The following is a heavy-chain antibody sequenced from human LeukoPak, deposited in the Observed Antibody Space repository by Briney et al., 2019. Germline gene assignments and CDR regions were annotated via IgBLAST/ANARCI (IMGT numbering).Heavy chain of an antibody. D-gene: IGHD6-13*01. CDR3: VRDWYTTAVGSAFDY. Sequence: PXXXLRLSRAASGFTFSTYWMSWVRQAPGKGLEGVAEIKADGREKYYLDSVEGRFTISRDNAKDSVFLQMNSLSVEDTAVYYCVRDWYTTAVGSAFDYCGQGTLVTVSS. CDR2: IKADGREK. CDR1: GFTFSTYW. J-gene: IGHJ4*02. V-gene: IGHV3-7*01.